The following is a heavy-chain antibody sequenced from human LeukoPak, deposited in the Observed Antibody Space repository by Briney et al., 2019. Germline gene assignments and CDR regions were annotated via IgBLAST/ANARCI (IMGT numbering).Heavy chain of an antibody. J-gene: IGHJ4*02. V-gene: IGHV4-59*11. CDR1: GGSISSHY. D-gene: IGHD3-3*01. CDR2: IYYSGST. CDR3: ARATIFGVVNY. Sequence: SETLSLACTVSGGSISSHYWSWIRQPPGKGLEWIGEIYYSGSTNYNTSLKSRVTISVDTSKNQFSLKLSSVTAADTAVYYCARATIFGVVNYWGQGTLVTVSS.